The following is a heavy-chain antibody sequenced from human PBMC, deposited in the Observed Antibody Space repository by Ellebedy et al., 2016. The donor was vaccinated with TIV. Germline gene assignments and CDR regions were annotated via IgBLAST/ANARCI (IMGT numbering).Heavy chain of an antibody. V-gene: IGHV1-2*04. CDR1: GYTFTGYF. CDR2: INPQSGGT. J-gene: IGHJ5*02. Sequence: ASVKVSCKASGYTFTGYFIHWVRQAPGQGLEWMGWINPQSGGTNYALKFQGWVTMTRDTSISTAYLELSRLRSDDTAVYYCARGTDLWGQGTLVTVFS. CDR3: ARGTDL. D-gene: IGHD3/OR15-3a*01.